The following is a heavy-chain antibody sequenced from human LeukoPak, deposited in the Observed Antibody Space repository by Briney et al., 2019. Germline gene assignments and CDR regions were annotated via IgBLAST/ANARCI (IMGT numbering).Heavy chain of an antibody. CDR1: GGSFSGYY. Sequence: PSETLPLTCAVYGGSFSGYYWSWIRQPPGKGLEWIGEINHSGSTNYNPSLKSRVTISVDTSKNQFSLKLSSVTAADTAVYYCASVGYSSGWTHRIYYYYIDVWGKGTTVTISS. CDR2: INHSGST. V-gene: IGHV4-34*01. CDR3: ASVGYSSGWTHRIYYYYIDV. D-gene: IGHD6-19*01. J-gene: IGHJ6*03.